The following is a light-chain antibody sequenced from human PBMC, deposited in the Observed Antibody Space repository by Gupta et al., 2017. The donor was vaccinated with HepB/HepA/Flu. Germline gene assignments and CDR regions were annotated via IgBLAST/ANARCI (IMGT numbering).Light chain of an antibody. CDR1: QSISSW. Sequence: DIQMTQSPSTLSASVGDRVTITCRASQSISSWLAWYQQKPGKAPKLLIYKASSGESGVPSRFSGSGSGTEFTLTISSLQPEDFANYYCQQHNSYPLTFGRGTXLEIK. J-gene: IGKJ4*01. V-gene: IGKV1-5*03. CDR3: QQHNSYPLT. CDR2: KAS.